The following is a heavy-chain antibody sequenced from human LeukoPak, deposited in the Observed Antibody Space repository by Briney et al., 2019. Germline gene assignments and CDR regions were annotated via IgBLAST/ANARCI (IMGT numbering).Heavy chain of an antibody. V-gene: IGHV4-39*07. J-gene: IGHJ4*02. D-gene: IGHD6-13*01. CDR3: ASPGIAAAGTRYFDY. CDR1: GGSITTSGDY. CDR2: MYFTGTT. Sequence: SETLSLTCTVSGGSITTSGDYWNWIRQPPGKGLEWIGNMYFTGTTYYNPSLKSRVTISVDTSKNQFSLKLSSVTAADTAVYYCASPGIAAAGTRYFDYWGQGTLVTVSS.